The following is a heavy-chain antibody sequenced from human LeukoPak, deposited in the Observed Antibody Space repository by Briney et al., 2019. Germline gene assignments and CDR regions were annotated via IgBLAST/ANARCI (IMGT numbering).Heavy chain of an antibody. CDR2: ISINGST. CDR3: AREPPGTSGYDS. J-gene: IGHJ4*02. V-gene: IGHV4-59*11. CDR1: GGSISDHY. Sequence: SRTLSLTCTVSGGSISDHYWSWIRQPPGEGLEWIGYISINGSTHYTPSLKSRVTISVDTSKIQLFLKLTAAIAADTAVYYCAREPPGTSGYDSWGQGTLVTVSS. D-gene: IGHD5-12*01.